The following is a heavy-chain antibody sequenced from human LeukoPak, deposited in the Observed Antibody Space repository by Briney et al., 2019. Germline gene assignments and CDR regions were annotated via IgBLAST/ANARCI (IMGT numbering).Heavy chain of an antibody. J-gene: IGHJ3*02. D-gene: IGHD5-24*01. CDR1: GFTFSSYA. CDR3: ARGGDGYNYAFDM. Sequence: GGSLRLSCSASGFTFSSYAMHWVRQAPGKGLEYVSGISSNGGSTYYADSVKGRFTISRDNSKNTLYLQMSSLRAEDTAVYYCARGGDGYNYAFDMWGQGTMVTVSS. V-gene: IGHV3-64D*06. CDR2: ISSNGGST.